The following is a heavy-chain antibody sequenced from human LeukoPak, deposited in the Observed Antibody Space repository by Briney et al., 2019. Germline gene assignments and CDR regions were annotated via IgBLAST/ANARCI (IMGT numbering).Heavy chain of an antibody. D-gene: IGHD3-10*01. Sequence: SETLSLTCTVSGGSISSYYWSWIRQPPGKGLEWIGYIYYSGSTYYNPSLKSRVTISVDTSKNQFSLKLSSVTAADTAVYYCAREDILWFAFDIWGQGTMVTVSS. CDR1: GGSISSYY. V-gene: IGHV4-59*12. CDR2: IYYSGST. CDR3: AREDILWFAFDI. J-gene: IGHJ3*02.